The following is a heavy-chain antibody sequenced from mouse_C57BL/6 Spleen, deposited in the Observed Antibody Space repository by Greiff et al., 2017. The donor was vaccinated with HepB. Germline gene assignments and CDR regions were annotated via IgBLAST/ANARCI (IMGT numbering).Heavy chain of an antibody. CDR1: GYTFTSYG. D-gene: IGHD1-1*01. V-gene: IGHV1-81*01. CDR3: AREGVTTVVDYYFDY. Sequence: VQLQQSGAELARPGASVKLSCKASGYTFTSYGISWVKQRTGQGLEWIGEIYPRSGNTYYYEKFKGKATLTADKSSSTAYMELRSLTSEDSAVYFCAREGVTTVVDYYFDYWGQGTTLTVSS. J-gene: IGHJ2*01. CDR2: IYPRSGNT.